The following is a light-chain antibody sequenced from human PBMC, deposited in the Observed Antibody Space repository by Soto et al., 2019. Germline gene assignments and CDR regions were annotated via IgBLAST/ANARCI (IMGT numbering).Light chain of an antibody. J-gene: IGKJ5*01. V-gene: IGKV3-11*01. CDR3: QQRSNWPPVIT. Sequence: EIVLTQSPATLSLSPGERVTLSCRASQSFSSYLAWYQQKPGQAPRLLIYDASKRATGIPARFSGRGSGTEFPLTIISLEPEDFAVYYCQQRSNWPPVITFGQGTRLEIK. CDR1: QSFSSY. CDR2: DAS.